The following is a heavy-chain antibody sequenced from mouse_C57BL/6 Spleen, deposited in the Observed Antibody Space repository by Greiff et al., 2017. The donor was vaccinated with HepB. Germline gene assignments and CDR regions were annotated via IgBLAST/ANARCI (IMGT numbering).Heavy chain of an antibody. D-gene: IGHD1-1*01. CDR3: ASGDGKEGYFDV. V-gene: IGHV1-81*01. CDR2: IYPRSGNT. CDR1: GYTFTSYG. J-gene: IGHJ1*03. Sequence: LQESGAELARPGASVKLSCKASGYTFTSYGISWVKQRTGQGLEWIGEIYPRSGNTYYNEKFKGKATLTADKSSSTAYMELRSLTSEDSAVYFCASGDGKEGYFDVWGTGTTVTVSS.